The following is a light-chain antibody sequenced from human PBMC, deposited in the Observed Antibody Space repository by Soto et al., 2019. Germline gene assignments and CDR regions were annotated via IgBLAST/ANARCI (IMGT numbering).Light chain of an antibody. V-gene: IGKV3-20*01. CDR3: QQYASSPWT. CDR2: GAS. CDR1: QSVSSSY. Sequence: EIVLTQSPGTLSLSPGERATLSCRASQSVSSSYLAWYQQKPGQAPRLLIYGASSWDTGIPDRFSGSGSGTDFTLTISSLEPEDFAVYYCQQYASSPWTFGQGTKLEIK. J-gene: IGKJ1*01.